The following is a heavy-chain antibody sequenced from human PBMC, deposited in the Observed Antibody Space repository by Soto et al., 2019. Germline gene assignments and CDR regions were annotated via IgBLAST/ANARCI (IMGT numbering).Heavy chain of an antibody. CDR2: IYYSGST. CDR3: ARSPPYSSGWLGKYYFDY. CDR1: GGSISSSSYY. Sequence: QLQLQESGPGLVKPSETLSLTCTVSGGSISSSSYYWGWIRQPPGKGLEWIGSIYYSGSTYYNPSLKSRVTISVDTSTNQFSLKLSSVTAADTAVYYCARSPPYSSGWLGKYYFDYWGQGTLVTVSS. J-gene: IGHJ4*02. V-gene: IGHV4-39*01. D-gene: IGHD6-19*01.